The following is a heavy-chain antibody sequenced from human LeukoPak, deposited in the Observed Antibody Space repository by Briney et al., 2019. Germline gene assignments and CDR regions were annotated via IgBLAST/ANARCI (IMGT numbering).Heavy chain of an antibody. Sequence: GASVKVSCKASVYTFTDYYMHWVRQAPGQGLEWVGWINPNPNSGGTNYAQKFQGRVTMTRDTSIKTAYMELSSLRSDDTAVYYCARGSYGYDWGQGTLVTVSS. D-gene: IGHD1-26*01. CDR1: VYTFTDYY. CDR2: INPNPNSGGT. V-gene: IGHV1-2*02. CDR3: ARGSYGYD. J-gene: IGHJ4*02.